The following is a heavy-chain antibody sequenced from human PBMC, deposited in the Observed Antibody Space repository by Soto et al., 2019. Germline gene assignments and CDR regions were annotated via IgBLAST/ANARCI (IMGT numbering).Heavy chain of an antibody. J-gene: IGHJ3*02. V-gene: IGHV1-69*15. CDR1: GGTFSTSS. CDR2: ILPIFGTA. D-gene: IGHD2-15*01. Sequence: QVQLVQSGAEVKKPGSSVKVSCKASGGTFSTSSMNWVRQAPEQGPEWMGNILPIFGTADYAHKFQGRVTITANESTKTVYMELRSLLSADTAVYYCARGGEGGGGGGGFDIWGQGTVVTVSS. CDR3: ARGGEGGGGGGGFDI.